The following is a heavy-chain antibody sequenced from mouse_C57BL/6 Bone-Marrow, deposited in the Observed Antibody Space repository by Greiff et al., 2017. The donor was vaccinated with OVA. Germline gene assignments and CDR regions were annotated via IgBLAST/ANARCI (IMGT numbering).Heavy chain of an antibody. V-gene: IGHV1-4*01. J-gene: IGHJ3*01. D-gene: IGHD2-5*01. Sequence: QVQLRQSGAELARPGASVKMSCKASGYTFTSYTMHWVKQRPGQGLEWIGYINPSSGYTKYNQKFKDKATLTADKSSSTAYMQLSSLTSEDSAVYYCARSSNTWFAYWGQGTLVTVSA. CDR3: ARSSNTWFAY. CDR1: GYTFTSYT. CDR2: INPSSGYT.